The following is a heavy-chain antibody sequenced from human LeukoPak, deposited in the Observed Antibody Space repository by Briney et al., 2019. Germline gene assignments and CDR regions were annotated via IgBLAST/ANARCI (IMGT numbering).Heavy chain of an antibody. D-gene: IGHD1-26*01. CDR2: ISSSSSNI. CDR3: ARPRVGATGWFDP. V-gene: IGHV3-48*01. J-gene: IGHJ5*02. Sequence: GGSQRLSCAASGFSFSSYSMNWVRQAPGKGLEWVSYISSSSSNIYYADAVKGRFTITRDNDKNTLYLQMNSLRAEDTAVFYCARPRVGATGWFDPWGQGTLVTVSS. CDR1: GFSFSSYS.